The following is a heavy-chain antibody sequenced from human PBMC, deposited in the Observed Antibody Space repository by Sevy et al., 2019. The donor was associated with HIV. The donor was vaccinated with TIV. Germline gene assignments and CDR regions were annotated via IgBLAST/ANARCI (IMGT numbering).Heavy chain of an antibody. CDR1: GGSISSGGYN. V-gene: IGHV4-31*03. J-gene: IGHJ4*02. Sequence: SETLSLTCTVSGGSISSGGYNWSWIRQHPGKGLEWIGYIYYSGSTYYNPSLKSRVTISVDTSKNQFSLKLSSVTAADTAVYYCARAGEVLLWFGAFDYWGQGTLVTVSS. CDR3: ARAGEVLLWFGAFDY. CDR2: IYYSGST. D-gene: IGHD3-10*01.